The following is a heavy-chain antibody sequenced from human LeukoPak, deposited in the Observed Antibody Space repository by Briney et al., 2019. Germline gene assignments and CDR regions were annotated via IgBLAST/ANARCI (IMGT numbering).Heavy chain of an antibody. CDR1: DETLNGYY. J-gene: IGHJ5*02. Sequence: SETLSLTCAVYDETLNGYYWSWIRQPPGKGQEWIGEMNDSGRTTYNPSLESRATISAERSKNQFSLKLTSVTAADTAVYYCASGSWSRRFAPWGQGTLVTVSS. V-gene: IGHV4-34*01. CDR3: ASGSWSRRFAP. D-gene: IGHD1-14*01. CDR2: MNDSGRT.